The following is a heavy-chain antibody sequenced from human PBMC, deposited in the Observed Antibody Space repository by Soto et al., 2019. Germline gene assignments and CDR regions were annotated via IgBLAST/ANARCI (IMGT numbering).Heavy chain of an antibody. J-gene: IGHJ4*02. Sequence: QVQLVESGGGVVQPGRSLRLSCAASGFTFSSYGMHWVRQAPGKGLEWVAVIWYDGSNKYYADSVKGRFTISRDNSKNTLYLQMNSLRAEDTAVYYCARDHCEGEPYDILTGYCPLDYWGQGTLVTVSS. D-gene: IGHD3-9*01. CDR2: IWYDGSNK. CDR1: GFTFSSYG. CDR3: ARDHCEGEPYDILTGYCPLDY. V-gene: IGHV3-33*01.